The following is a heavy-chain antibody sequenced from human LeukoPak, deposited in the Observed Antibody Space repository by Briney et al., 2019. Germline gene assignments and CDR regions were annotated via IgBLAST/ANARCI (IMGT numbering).Heavy chain of an antibody. Sequence: GASVKVSCKASGYTFTGYYMHWVRQAPGHGLEWMGWISAYNGNTNYAQKLQGRVTITTETSTSTAYMELRSLRSDDTAVYYCARMGIAAAARPPTHNWFDPWGQGTLVTVSS. D-gene: IGHD6-13*01. CDR2: ISAYNGNT. CDR3: ARMGIAAAARPPTHNWFDP. V-gene: IGHV1-18*04. J-gene: IGHJ5*02. CDR1: GYTFTGYY.